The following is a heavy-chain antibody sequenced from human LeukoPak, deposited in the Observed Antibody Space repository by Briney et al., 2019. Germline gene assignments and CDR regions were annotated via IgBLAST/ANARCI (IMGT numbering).Heavy chain of an antibody. J-gene: IGHJ4*02. CDR2: ISSSSYI. CDR1: GFTFSTYS. D-gene: IGHD3-22*01. Sequence: GGSLRLSCAASGFTFSTYSMNWVRQFPGKGLEWVSSISSSSYIYYADSVKGRFTISRDNAKNSLYLQMNSLRAEDTAVYYCAKDLYYYDSSDIDYWGQGTLVTVSS. V-gene: IGHV3-21*01. CDR3: AKDLYYYDSSDIDY.